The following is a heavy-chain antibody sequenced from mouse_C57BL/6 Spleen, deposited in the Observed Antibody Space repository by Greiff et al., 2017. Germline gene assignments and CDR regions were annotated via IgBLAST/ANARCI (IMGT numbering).Heavy chain of an antibody. Sequence: EVKLMESGGGLVKPGGSLKLSCAASGFTFSDYGMHWVRQAPEKGLEWVAYISSGSSTIYYADTVKGRFTISRDNAKNTLFLQMTSLRSEDTAMYYCARPGGYDEYFDVWGTGTTVTVSS. CDR1: GFTFSDYG. J-gene: IGHJ1*03. D-gene: IGHD2-2*01. CDR3: ARPGGYDEYFDV. CDR2: ISSGSSTI. V-gene: IGHV5-17*01.